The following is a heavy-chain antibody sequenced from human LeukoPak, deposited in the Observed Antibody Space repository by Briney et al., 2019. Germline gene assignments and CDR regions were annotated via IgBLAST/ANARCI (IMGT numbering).Heavy chain of an antibody. Sequence: SETLSLTCAVYGGSFSGYYWSWIRQPPGKGLEWIGEIKHSGSTNYNPSLKSRVTISVDTSKNQFSLKLSSVTAADTAVYYCARGNYQDYYYYGMDVWGQGTTVTVSS. CDR2: IKHSGST. D-gene: IGHD1-7*01. V-gene: IGHV4-34*01. CDR1: GGSFSGYY. J-gene: IGHJ6*02. CDR3: ARGNYQDYYYYGMDV.